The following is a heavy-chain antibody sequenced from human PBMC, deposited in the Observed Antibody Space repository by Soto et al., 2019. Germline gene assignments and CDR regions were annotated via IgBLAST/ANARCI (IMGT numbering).Heavy chain of an antibody. J-gene: IGHJ6*02. V-gene: IGHV3-15*01. Sequence: GGSLRLSCAASGFTFSNSWMSWVRQAPGKGLEWVGRIRCNTDGGTTDYAATVKGRFTISRDESKNSLYLQMNSLKTEDTAVYYCATGLSGVVNIPQDVWGQGTTVTVSS. CDR3: ATGLSGVVNIPQDV. D-gene: IGHD3-3*01. CDR1: GFTFSNSW. CDR2: IRCNTDGGTT.